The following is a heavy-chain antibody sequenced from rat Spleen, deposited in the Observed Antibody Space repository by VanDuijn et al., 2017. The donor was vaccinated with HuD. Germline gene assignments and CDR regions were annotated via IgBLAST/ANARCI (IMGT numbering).Heavy chain of an antibody. J-gene: IGHJ2*01. D-gene: IGHD4-3*01. CDR3: ARLSNSGYALFAN. CDR1: GFSFSTYD. Sequence: EVKLVESGGGLVQPGRSLKLSCAASGFSFSTYDMAWVRQAPTKGLEWVASISPSGGSTYYRDSVKGRFTVSRDNAKSTLYLQMDSLRSEDTATYYCARLSNSGYALFANWGQGVMVTVSS. V-gene: IGHV5-25*01. CDR2: ISPSGGST.